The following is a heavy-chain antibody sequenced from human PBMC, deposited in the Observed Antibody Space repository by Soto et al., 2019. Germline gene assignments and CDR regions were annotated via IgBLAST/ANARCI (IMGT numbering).Heavy chain of an antibody. D-gene: IGHD5-12*01. V-gene: IGHV1-18*01. CDR3: ARAPSLRRGSFHWYFDL. CDR2: ISAYNGNT. CDR1: GYTFTSYG. Sequence: QVQLVQSGAEVKKPGASVKVSCKASGYTFTSYGISWVRQAPGQGLEWMGWISAYNGNTNYAQKLQGRVTMTTDTSTSTAYMELRSLRSADTAVYYCARAPSLRRGSFHWYFDLWGRGTLVTVSS. J-gene: IGHJ2*01.